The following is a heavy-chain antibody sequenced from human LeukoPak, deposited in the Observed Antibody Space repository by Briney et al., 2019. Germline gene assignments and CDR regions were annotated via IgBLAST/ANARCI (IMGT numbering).Heavy chain of an antibody. D-gene: IGHD3-22*01. V-gene: IGHV1-2*02. CDR1: GYTFTGYY. Sequence: ALVKVSCKASGYTFTGYYLHWVRQAPGHGLEWMGWINPNSGGTNYAQKFQGRVTMTRDTSISTAYMELSRLRSDDTAVYYCAIDSSGYYYFDYWGQVTLVTVSS. J-gene: IGHJ4*02. CDR3: AIDSSGYYYFDY. CDR2: INPNSGGT.